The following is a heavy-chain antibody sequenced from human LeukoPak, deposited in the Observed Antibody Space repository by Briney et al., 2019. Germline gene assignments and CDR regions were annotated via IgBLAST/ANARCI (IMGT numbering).Heavy chain of an antibody. CDR1: DDTFTSYG. J-gene: IGHJ4*02. D-gene: IGHD2-21*02. V-gene: IGHV1-18*01. Sequence: GASVKVSCKASDDTFTSYGISWVRQAPGQGLEWMGWISAYNGNTNYAQKLQGRVTMATDTSTSTAYMELRSLRSDDTAVYYCARLVVTNGLLPDYWGQGTLVTVSS. CDR3: ARLVVTNGLLPDY. CDR2: ISAYNGNT.